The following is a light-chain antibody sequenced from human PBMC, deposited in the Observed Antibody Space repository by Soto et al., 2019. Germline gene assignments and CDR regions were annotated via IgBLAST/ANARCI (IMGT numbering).Light chain of an antibody. J-gene: IGLJ2*01. CDR3: ASWDDSLNVPV. Sequence: QSVLTQSPSASETPGQRVTISCSGSSSNIGSNTVNWYQQVPGTAPKLLIYSFDQRPSGVPDRFSASKSGTSASLAISGLQSEDEGDYYCASWDDSLNVPVFGGGTKLTVL. CDR2: SFD. CDR1: SSNIGSNT. V-gene: IGLV1-44*01.